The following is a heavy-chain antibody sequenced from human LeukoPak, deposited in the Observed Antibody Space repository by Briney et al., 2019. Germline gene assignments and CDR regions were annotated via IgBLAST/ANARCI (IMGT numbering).Heavy chain of an antibody. CDR3: AKGGHYDILTGYYKSDWFDP. D-gene: IGHD3-9*01. J-gene: IGHJ5*02. V-gene: IGHV3-9*03. CDR2: ISWNSGSI. CDR1: GFTFSNAW. Sequence: GGSLRLSCAASGFTFSNAWMSWVRQAPGKGLEWVSGISWNSGSIGYADSVKGRFTISRDNAKNSLYLQMNSLRAEDMALYYCAKGGHYDILTGYYKSDWFDPWGQGTLVTVSS.